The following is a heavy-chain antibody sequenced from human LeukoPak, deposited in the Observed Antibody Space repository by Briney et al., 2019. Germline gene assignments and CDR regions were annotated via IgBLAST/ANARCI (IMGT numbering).Heavy chain of an antibody. Sequence: GGSLRLSCAASGFTFSSYAMSWVRQAPGKGLEWVSAISGSGGSTYYADSVKGRFTISRDNSKNTLYLQMNSLRDEDTAVYYCARWAYGELSYFQHWGQGTLVTVSS. CDR3: ARWAYGELSYFQH. CDR2: ISGSGGST. CDR1: GFTFSSYA. J-gene: IGHJ1*01. V-gene: IGHV3-23*01. D-gene: IGHD3-16*02.